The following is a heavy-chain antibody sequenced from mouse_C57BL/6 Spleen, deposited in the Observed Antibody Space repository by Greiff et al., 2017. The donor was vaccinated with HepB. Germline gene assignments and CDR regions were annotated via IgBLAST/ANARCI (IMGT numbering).Heavy chain of an antibody. CDR2: INPNNGGT. CDR3: ARWDYYGSSYDYAMDY. J-gene: IGHJ4*01. CDR1: GYTFTDYY. Sequence: EVQLQQSGPELVKPGASVKISCKASGYTFTDYYMNWVKQSHGKSLEWIGDINPNNGGTSYNQKFKGKATLTVDKSSSTAYMELRSLTSEDSAVYYCARWDYYGSSYDYAMDYWGQGTSVTVSS. D-gene: IGHD1-1*01. V-gene: IGHV1-26*01.